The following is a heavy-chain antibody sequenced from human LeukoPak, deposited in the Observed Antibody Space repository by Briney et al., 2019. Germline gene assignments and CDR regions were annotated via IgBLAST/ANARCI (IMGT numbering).Heavy chain of an antibody. J-gene: IGHJ4*02. CDR3: AKAPVRGVISHLDY. CDR2: IRYDGRNK. V-gene: IGHV3-30*02. CDR1: RFTLRSYD. D-gene: IGHD3-10*01. Sequence: GGSLRLSCAASRFTLRSYDMHWVRQAPGKGLEGVAFIRYDGRNKYYADSVKGRFTISRDNFENTLWLQMTSLRAEDTAVYYCAKAPVRGVISHLDYWGQGTLVTVSS.